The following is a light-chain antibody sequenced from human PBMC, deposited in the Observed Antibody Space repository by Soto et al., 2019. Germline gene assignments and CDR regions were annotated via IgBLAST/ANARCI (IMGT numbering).Light chain of an antibody. CDR2: EVN. V-gene: IGLV2-23*02. CDR3: YSYAGSYIYYV. CDR1: SSDVGNYNL. J-gene: IGLJ1*01. Sequence: QSVLTQPASVSGSPGQSIAISCTGTSSDVGNYNLVSWYQQHPGKAPRLMIFEVNKRPSGVSDRFSGSKSGNTASLTISWLQADDEADYYCYSYAGSYIYYVFGAGTKVTVL.